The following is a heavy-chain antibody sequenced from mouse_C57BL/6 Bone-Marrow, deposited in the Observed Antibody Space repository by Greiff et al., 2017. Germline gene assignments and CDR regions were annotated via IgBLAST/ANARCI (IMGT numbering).Heavy chain of an antibody. Sequence: VQLQQSGAELVKPGASVKLSCKASGYTFTSYWMHWVKQRPGQGLEWIGMIHPNSGSTNYNEKFKSKATLTVDKSSSTAYMQLSSLTSEDSAVYYCARRDYYYGSSPWCFDVWGTGTTVTVSS. V-gene: IGHV1-64*01. CDR2: IHPNSGST. J-gene: IGHJ1*03. CDR1: GYTFTSYW. CDR3: ARRDYYYGSSPWCFDV. D-gene: IGHD1-1*01.